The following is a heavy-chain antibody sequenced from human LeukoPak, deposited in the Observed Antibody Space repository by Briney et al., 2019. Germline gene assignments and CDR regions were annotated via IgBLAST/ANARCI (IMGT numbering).Heavy chain of an antibody. Sequence: SETLSLTCTVSGGSISSSSYYWGWIRQPPGKGLEWIGSIYYSGSTNYNPSLKSRVTISVDTSKNQFSLKLSSVTAADTAVYYCAGWPGGYYFDYWGQGTLVTVSS. CDR3: AGWPGGYYFDY. D-gene: IGHD2-15*01. CDR1: GGSISSSSYY. CDR2: IYYSGST. J-gene: IGHJ4*02. V-gene: IGHV4-39*07.